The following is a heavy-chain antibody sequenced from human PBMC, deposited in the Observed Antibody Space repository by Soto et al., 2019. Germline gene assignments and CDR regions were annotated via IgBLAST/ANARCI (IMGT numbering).Heavy chain of an antibody. D-gene: IGHD4-4*01. J-gene: IGHJ6*02. CDR3: ARDQTYDYSNYDLPADYYYYGMDV. Sequence: ASVKVSCKASGYTFTSYYMHWVRQAPGQGLEWMGIINPSGGSTSYAQKFQGRVTMTRDTSTSTVYMELSSLRSEDTAVYYCARDQTYDYSNYDLPADYYYYGMDVWGQGTTVTVSS. CDR2: INPSGGST. CDR1: GYTFTSYY. V-gene: IGHV1-46*01.